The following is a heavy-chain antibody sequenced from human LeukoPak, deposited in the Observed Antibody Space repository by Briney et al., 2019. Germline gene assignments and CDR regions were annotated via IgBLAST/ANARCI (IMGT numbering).Heavy chain of an antibody. V-gene: IGHV3-21*01. CDR3: ARVGYSSGWRIDY. J-gene: IGHJ4*02. CDR2: ISSSSSYI. Sequence: RGSLRLSCAASGFTFSSYSMNWVRQAPGKGLEWVSSISSSSSYIYYADSVKGRFTISRDNAKNSLYLQMSSLRAEDTAVYYCARVGYSSGWRIDYWGQGTLVIVSS. CDR1: GFTFSSYS. D-gene: IGHD6-19*01.